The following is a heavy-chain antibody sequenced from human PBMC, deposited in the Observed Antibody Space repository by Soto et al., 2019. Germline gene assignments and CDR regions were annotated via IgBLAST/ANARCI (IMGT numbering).Heavy chain of an antibody. Sequence: QPPGKGLEWIGSIYYSGYTYYNPSLKSRVTISVDTSKNQFSLKLSSVTAADTAVYYCARSSTSANYFDYWGQGTLVTVSS. V-gene: IGHV4-39*01. J-gene: IGHJ4*02. CDR2: IYYSGYT. CDR3: ARSSTSANYFDY. D-gene: IGHD2-2*01.